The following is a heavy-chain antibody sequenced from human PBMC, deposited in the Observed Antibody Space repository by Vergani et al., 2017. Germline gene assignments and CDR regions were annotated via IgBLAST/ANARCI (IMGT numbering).Heavy chain of an antibody. J-gene: IGHJ4*02. CDR3: ARVGYCSSTSCYTNNGFDY. CDR2: ISYDGSNK. V-gene: IGHV3-30-3*01. Sequence: QVQLVESGGGVVQPGRSLRLSCAASGFTFSSYAMHWVRQAPGKGLEWVAVISYDGSNKYYADSVKGRFTISRDNSKNTLYLQMNSLRAEDTAVYYCARVGYCSSTSCYTNNGFDYWDQGTLVTVSS. D-gene: IGHD2-2*02. CDR1: GFTFSSYA.